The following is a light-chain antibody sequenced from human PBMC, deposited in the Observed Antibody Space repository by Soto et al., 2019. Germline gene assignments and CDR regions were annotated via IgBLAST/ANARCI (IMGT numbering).Light chain of an antibody. CDR3: QQYDNLPIT. V-gene: IGKV1-33*01. Sequence: IHITHSPSSLSAXXGXMXXXXDQASQDISKYLNWYQQKPGKAPKLLIFDASNLETGVPSRFSGSGSGTDFTFTISSLQPEDIATYYCQQYDNLPITFGQGTRLEIK. J-gene: IGKJ5*01. CDR2: DAS. CDR1: QDISKY.